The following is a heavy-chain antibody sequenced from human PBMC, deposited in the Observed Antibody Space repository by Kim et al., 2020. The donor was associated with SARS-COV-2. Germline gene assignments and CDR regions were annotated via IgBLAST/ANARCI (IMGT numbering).Heavy chain of an antibody. V-gene: IGHV3-21*01. D-gene: IGHD6-19*01. CDR3: AKDLGIAVGGTRYFDY. J-gene: IGHJ4*02. CDR1: GFTFSSYS. CDR2: ISSSSSYI. Sequence: GGSLRLSCAASGFTFSSYSMNWVRQAPGKGLEWVSSISSSSSYIYYADSVKGRFTISRDNDKNSLYLQMNSLRAEDTAVYYCAKDLGIAVGGTRYFDYWGQGTLVTVSS.